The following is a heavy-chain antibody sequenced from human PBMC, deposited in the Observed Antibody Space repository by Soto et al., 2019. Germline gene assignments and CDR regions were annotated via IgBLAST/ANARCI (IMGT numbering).Heavy chain of an antibody. D-gene: IGHD4-17*01. J-gene: IGHJ6*03. V-gene: IGHV3-21*01. CDR2: ISSSSSYI. CDR1: GFTFSSYS. CDR3: ARYGAPVGYYYYMDV. Sequence: GGSLRLSCAASGFTFSSYSMNWVRQAPGKGLEWVSYISSSSSYIYYADSVKGRFTISRDNAKNSLYLQMNSLRAEDTAVYNCARYGAPVGYYYYMDVWGKGTTVTVSS.